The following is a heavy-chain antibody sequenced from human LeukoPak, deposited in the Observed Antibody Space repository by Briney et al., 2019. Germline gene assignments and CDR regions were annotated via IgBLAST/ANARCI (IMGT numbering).Heavy chain of an antibody. V-gene: IGHV4-59*08. D-gene: IGHD4-23*01. CDR3: ARHTTYGGNSGFEY. CDR1: GGSIGSYY. CDR2: AHSSGRP. Sequence: SETLSLTCSVSGGSIGSYYWSWIRQPPGKGLEWIAYAHSSGRPNHNPSLKSRVTISVDTSKNQFSLKLSSVTAADTAVYYCARHTTYGGNSGFEYWGQGTLVTVSS. J-gene: IGHJ4*02.